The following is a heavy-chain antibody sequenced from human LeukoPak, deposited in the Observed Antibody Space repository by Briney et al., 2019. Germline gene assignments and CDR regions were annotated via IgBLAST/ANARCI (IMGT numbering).Heavy chain of an antibody. Sequence: GGSLRLSCAASGFTFSSYWMSWVRQAPGKGLEWVANINQDGSEKHYVDSVKGRFTISRDNAKKSLYLQMNSLRAEDTAVYYCARVRGSGLNLDYWGQGTLVTVSS. D-gene: IGHD1-14*01. CDR3: ARVRGSGLNLDY. V-gene: IGHV3-7*01. J-gene: IGHJ4*02. CDR2: INQDGSEK. CDR1: GFTFSSYW.